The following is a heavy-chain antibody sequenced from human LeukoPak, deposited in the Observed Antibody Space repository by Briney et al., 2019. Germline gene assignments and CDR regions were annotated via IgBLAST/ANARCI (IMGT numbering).Heavy chain of an antibody. CDR2: ISGSGSST. V-gene: IGHV3-23*01. J-gene: IGHJ4*02. CDR3: AKGVAVASPYYFDY. D-gene: IGHD6-19*01. CDR1: GFTFSSYA. Sequence: PGGSLRLSCAASGFTFSSYAMSWVRQAPGKGLEGVSPISGSGSSTYYADSVKGRFTISRDNSKNTLYLQMNSLRAEDTAVYYCAKGVAVASPYYFDYWGQGTLVTVSS.